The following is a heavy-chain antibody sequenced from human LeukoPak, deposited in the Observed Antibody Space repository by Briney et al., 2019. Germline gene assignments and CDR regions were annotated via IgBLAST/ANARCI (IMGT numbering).Heavy chain of an antibody. J-gene: IGHJ3*02. V-gene: IGHV4-39*06. D-gene: IGHD6-13*01. Sequence: SETLSLTCTVSGGSISSSSYYWGWIRQPPGKGLEWIGSIYYSRSAYYNPSLKSRVTISVDTSKNQFPLKLSSVTAADTAVYYCARAGIAAAGTRLDAFDIWGQGTMVTVSS. CDR3: ARAGIAAAGTRLDAFDI. CDR1: GGSISSSSYY. CDR2: IYYSRSA.